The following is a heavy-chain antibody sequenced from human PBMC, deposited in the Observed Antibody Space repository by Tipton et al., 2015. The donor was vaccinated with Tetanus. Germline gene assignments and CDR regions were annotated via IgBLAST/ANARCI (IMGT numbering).Heavy chain of an antibody. CDR2: IYYSGST. CDR1: GGSISSYY. CDR3: ARVPNQPYPDSGSRLGAFDI. J-gene: IGHJ3*02. V-gene: IGHV4-59*01. D-gene: IGHD1-26*01. Sequence: TLSLTCTVSGGSISSYYWSWIRQPPGKGLEWIGYIYYSGSTNYNPSLKSRVTISVDTSKNQFSLKLSSVTAADTAVYYCARVPNQPYPDSGSRLGAFDIWGQGTMVTVSS.